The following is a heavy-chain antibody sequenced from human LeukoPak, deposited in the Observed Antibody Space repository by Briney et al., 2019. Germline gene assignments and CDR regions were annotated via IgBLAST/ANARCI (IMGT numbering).Heavy chain of an antibody. Sequence: ASVKVSCKASGYTFTSYDINWVRQATGQGLEWMGWMNPNSGNTGYAQKFQGGVTMTRNTSISTAYMELSSLRSDDTAVYYCAREITIFGVVTSDYWGQGTLVTVSS. CDR1: GYTFTSYD. J-gene: IGHJ4*02. CDR2: MNPNSGNT. D-gene: IGHD3-3*01. CDR3: AREITIFGVVTSDY. V-gene: IGHV1-8*01.